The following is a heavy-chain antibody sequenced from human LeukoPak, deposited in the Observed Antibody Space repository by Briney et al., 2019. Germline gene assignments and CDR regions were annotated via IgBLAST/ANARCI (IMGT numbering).Heavy chain of an antibody. D-gene: IGHD1-7*01. CDR2: IREDGSEK. J-gene: IGHJ4*02. CDR1: GFTFSRNS. CDR3: AGGWNYPPY. Sequence: PGGSLRLSCAVSGFTASGFTFSRNSMSWVRQAPGKGLDWVASIREDGSEKYYVDSVKGRFTISRDNAKNSLYLQMDSLRDEDTAVYSCAGGWNYPPYWGQGTLVTVSS. V-gene: IGHV3-7*04.